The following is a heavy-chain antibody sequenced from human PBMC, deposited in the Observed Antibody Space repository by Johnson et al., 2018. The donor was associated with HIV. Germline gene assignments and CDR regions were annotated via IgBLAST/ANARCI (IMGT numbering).Heavy chain of an antibody. CDR2: ISYDGSNK. CDR3: ASGDDDGF. CDR1: GFTFSSYV. J-gene: IGHJ4*03. D-gene: IGHD5-12*01. Sequence: QVQLVESGGGVVQPGRSLRLSCAASGFTFSSYVMHWVRQAPGKGLEWVAVISYDGSNKYYADSVKGRFAISRDNSKNTLYLQMNSLRAEDTAVYYCASGDDDGFWGRGTLVTVSS. V-gene: IGHV3-30*09.